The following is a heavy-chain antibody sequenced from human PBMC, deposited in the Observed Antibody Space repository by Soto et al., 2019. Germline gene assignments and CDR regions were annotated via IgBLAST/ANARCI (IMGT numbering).Heavy chain of an antibody. D-gene: IGHD1-1*01. V-gene: IGHV3-23*01. CDR1: GFTFNIYA. Sequence: EVQLLESGGGLVQPGGSLRLYCAASGFTFNIYAMNWVRQAPGNGLRWVSTVSSGGSTTYYADSVQGRFSSSRDNSKNTLYLQMNILRAEDTAVYYCAKDRPHTWNVGDHDGVDGWGQGPAVTVSS. J-gene: IGHJ6*02. CDR3: AKDRPHTWNVGDHDGVDG. CDR2: VSSGGSTT.